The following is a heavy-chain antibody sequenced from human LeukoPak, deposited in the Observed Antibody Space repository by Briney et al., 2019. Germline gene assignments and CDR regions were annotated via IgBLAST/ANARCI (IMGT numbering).Heavy chain of an antibody. V-gene: IGHV3-15*01. Sequence: QSGGSLRLSCAASGFTFSDAWMTWVRQAPGKGLEWVGRIKRKTDGGTTDYGAPVKGRFTISRDDSKNTLLLQMNSLKTEDTAVYYCTTGYFYDSSGHYHWGQGTPVTVSS. CDR2: IKRKTDGGTT. J-gene: IGHJ5*02. CDR1: GFTFSDAW. D-gene: IGHD3-22*01. CDR3: TTGYFYDSSGHYH.